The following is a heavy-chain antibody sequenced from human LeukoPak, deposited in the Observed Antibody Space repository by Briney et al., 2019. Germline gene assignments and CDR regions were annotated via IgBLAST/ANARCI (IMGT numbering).Heavy chain of an antibody. CDR1: GYPLTELS. CDR3: ATEGHYYDGSVYYGFDP. CDR2: LDPDTGES. Sequence: ASVKVSCKVSGYPLTELSIHWVRQAPGKGLEWMGGLDPDTGESIYAQKFQGRVTMTQDTSTDTAYMVLTSLTSEDTAVYFCATEGHYYDGSVYYGFDPWGQGTLLTVSS. V-gene: IGHV1-24*01. J-gene: IGHJ5*02. D-gene: IGHD3-22*01.